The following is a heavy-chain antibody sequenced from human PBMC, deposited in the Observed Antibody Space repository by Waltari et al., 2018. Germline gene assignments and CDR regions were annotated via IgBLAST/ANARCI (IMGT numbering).Heavy chain of an antibody. Sequence: QVQLVQSGPEAKKPGSSVKVSCKAPGGTFSSYAISWVRQAPGQGLEWMAGTIPALDTTNYAQKFQGRVTITADESTTTAYMDLSSLTYEDTAIYYCARGRWLRIGYFFDYWGQGTLVIVSS. CDR3: ARGRWLRIGYFFDY. CDR2: TIPALDTT. V-gene: IGHV1-69*12. CDR1: GGTFSSYA. D-gene: IGHD5-12*01. J-gene: IGHJ4*02.